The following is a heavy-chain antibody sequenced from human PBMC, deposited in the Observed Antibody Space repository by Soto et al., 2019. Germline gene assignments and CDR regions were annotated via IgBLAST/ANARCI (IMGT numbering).Heavy chain of an antibody. Sequence: SVKVSCKASGGTFSSYGISWVRQAPGQGLEWMGGIIPIFGTANYAQKFQGRVTITADESTSTAYMELSSLRSEDTAVYYCMYYYDSSGYPYWGQGTLVTVSS. J-gene: IGHJ4*02. CDR3: MYYYDSSGYPY. CDR2: IIPIFGTA. CDR1: GGTFSSYG. D-gene: IGHD3-22*01. V-gene: IGHV1-69*13.